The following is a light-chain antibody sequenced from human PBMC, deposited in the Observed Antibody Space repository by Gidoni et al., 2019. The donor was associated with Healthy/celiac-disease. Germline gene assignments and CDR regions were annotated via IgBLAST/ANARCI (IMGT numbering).Light chain of an antibody. CDR1: QSVSSN. V-gene: IGKV3-15*01. CDR3: HQYNNWPPWT. J-gene: IGKJ1*01. CDR2: GAS. Sequence: EIVMTQTTATLSVSPGERATLSCRACQSVSSNLAWYQQKPGQAPRLLIYGASTRATGIPARLIGSGSWTEFTLTIISLLSADFAVFYCHQYNNWPPWTFGQGTKVEIK.